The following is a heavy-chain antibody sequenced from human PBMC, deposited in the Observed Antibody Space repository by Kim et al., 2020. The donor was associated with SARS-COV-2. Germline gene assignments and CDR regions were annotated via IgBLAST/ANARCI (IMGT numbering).Heavy chain of an antibody. Sequence: GGSLRLSCAASGFTFSSYGMYWVRQAPGKGLEWVAVISYDGSNKYYADSVKGRFTISRDNSKNTLYLQMNSLRAEDTAVYYCAKAEMGYDSSDAFDYWGQGTLVTVSS. J-gene: IGHJ4*02. CDR3: AKAEMGYDSSDAFDY. CDR2: ISYDGSNK. CDR1: GFTFSSYG. V-gene: IGHV3-30*18. D-gene: IGHD3-22*01.